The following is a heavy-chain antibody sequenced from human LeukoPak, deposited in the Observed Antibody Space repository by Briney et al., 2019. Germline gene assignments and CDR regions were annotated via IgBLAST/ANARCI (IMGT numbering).Heavy chain of an antibody. CDR2: ISSSSSTI. D-gene: IGHD3-22*01. V-gene: IGHV3-48*04. Sequence: GGSLRLSCAASGFTFSSYSMNWVRQAPGKGLEWVSYISSSSSTIYYADSVKGRFTISRDNSKNSLYLQMNSLRTEDTALYYCAKDIGTGYYDSMGMDVWGQGTTVTVSS. J-gene: IGHJ6*02. CDR3: AKDIGTGYYDSMGMDV. CDR1: GFTFSSYS.